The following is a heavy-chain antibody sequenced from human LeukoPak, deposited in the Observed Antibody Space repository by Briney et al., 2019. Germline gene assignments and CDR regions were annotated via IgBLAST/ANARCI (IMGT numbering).Heavy chain of an antibody. V-gene: IGHV3-23*01. CDR1: GFTFSNYA. Sequence: GASLRLSCAASGFTFSNYAMSWVRQAPGKGLEWVSAIVGSGGGTYYADSVKGRFTISRDNPKNTLYLQMNSLRAEDTAVYYCAKWGDYDILTGYYDSDYWGQGTLVTVSS. CDR3: AKWGDYDILTGYYDSDY. D-gene: IGHD3-9*01. CDR2: IVGSGGGT. J-gene: IGHJ4*02.